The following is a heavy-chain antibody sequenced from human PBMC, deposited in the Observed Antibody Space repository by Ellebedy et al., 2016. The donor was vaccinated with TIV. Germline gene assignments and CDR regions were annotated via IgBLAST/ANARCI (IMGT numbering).Heavy chain of an antibody. CDR2: ISPHNGKT. J-gene: IGHJ6*02. CDR1: GYTFISYG. D-gene: IGHD6-13*01. V-gene: IGHV1-18*01. Sequence: AASVKVSCKASGYTFISYGISWVRQAPGQGLEWMGWISPHNGKTKYAQKLQGRVTVTADTSTSTAYMELRSLRSDDTAVYYCARGGIAAADVYGMDVWGQGTTVTVSS. CDR3: ARGGIAAADVYGMDV.